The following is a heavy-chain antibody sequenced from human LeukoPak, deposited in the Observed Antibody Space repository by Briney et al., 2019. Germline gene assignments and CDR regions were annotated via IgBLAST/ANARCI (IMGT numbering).Heavy chain of an antibody. V-gene: IGHV3-23*01. J-gene: IGHJ4*02. D-gene: IGHD3-22*01. CDR1: GFTFGSYA. Sequence: PGGSLRLSCAASGFTFGSYAMSWVRQAPGKGLEWVSVISGSGATTHYADSVKGRFTISRDNSKSTLYLHMNSLRAEDTALYYCVRDYFDSSGYYGLDYWGQGTLVTVSS. CDR2: ISGSGATT. CDR3: VRDYFDSSGYYGLDY.